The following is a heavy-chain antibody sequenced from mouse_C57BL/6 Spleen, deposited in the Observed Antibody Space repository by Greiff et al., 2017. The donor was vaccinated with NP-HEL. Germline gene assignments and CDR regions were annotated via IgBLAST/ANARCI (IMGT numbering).Heavy chain of an antibody. CDR3: TTGLVEINTVVDFDY. Sequence: EVQLQQSGAELVRPGASVKLSCTASGFNITDYYMHWVKQRPEQGLEWIGRIDPEDGDTEYAPKFQGKATMTADTSSNTAYLQLSSLTSEDTAVDYCTTGLVEINTVVDFDYGGQGTTRTVSA. CDR1: GFNITDYY. J-gene: IGHJ2*01. D-gene: IGHD1-1*01. V-gene: IGHV14-1*01. CDR2: IDPEDGDT.